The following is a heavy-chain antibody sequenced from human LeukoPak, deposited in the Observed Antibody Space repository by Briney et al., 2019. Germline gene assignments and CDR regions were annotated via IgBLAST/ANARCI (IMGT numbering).Heavy chain of an antibody. CDR1: GDSVSSNSAA. J-gene: IGHJ6*03. CDR2: TYYRSKWYN. CDR3: ARGKPGYSSSWYDLRMSYYYYYYMDV. D-gene: IGHD6-13*01. Sequence: SQTLSLTCAISGDSVSSNSAAWNWIRQSPSRGLEWLGRTYYRSKWYNDYAVSVKSRITINPDTSKNQFSLQLNSVTPEDTAVYYCARGKPGYSSSWYDLRMSYYYYYYMDVWGKGTTVTVSS. V-gene: IGHV6-1*01.